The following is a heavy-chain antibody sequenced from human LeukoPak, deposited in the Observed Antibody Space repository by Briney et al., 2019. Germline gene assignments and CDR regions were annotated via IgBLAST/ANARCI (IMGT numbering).Heavy chain of an antibody. J-gene: IGHJ4*02. CDR2: IYHSGST. CDR3: ARAGVTPTYFDY. Sequence: PSETLSLTCAVSCYSISSGYYWGWIRQPPGKGLEWIGSIYHSGSTYYNPSLKSRVTISVDTSKNQFSLKLSSVTAADTAVYYCARAGVTPTYFDYWGQGTLVTVSS. CDR1: CYSISSGYY. D-gene: IGHD2-21*02. V-gene: IGHV4-38-2*01.